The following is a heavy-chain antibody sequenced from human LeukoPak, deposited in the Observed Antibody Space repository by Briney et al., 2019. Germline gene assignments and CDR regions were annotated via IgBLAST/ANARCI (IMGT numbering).Heavy chain of an antibody. CDR3: ARDHYDILTGPNPYNWFDP. Sequence: SETLSLTCAVYGGSFSGYYWTWIRQPPGKGLEWIGEIYHSGSTNYNPSLKSRVTISVDTSKNQFSLRLSSVTAADTAVYYCARDHYDILTGPNPYNWFDPWGQGTLVTVSS. V-gene: IGHV4-34*01. J-gene: IGHJ5*02. CDR2: IYHSGST. CDR1: GGSFSGYY. D-gene: IGHD3-9*01.